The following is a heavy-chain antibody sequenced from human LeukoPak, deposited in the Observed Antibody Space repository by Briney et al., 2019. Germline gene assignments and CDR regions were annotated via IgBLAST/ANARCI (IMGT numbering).Heavy chain of an antibody. CDR1: GGSISSYY. D-gene: IGHD2-15*01. CDR3: ARDLRYCSGGSCFNYGMDV. J-gene: IGHJ6*02. V-gene: IGHV4-59*01. CDR2: IDYSGST. Sequence: SETLSLTCTVSGGSISSYYWSWIRQPPGKGLEWIGDIDYSGSTNYNPSLKSRVTISVDTSKNQFSLKLSSVTAADTAVYYCARDLRYCSGGSCFNYGMDVWGQGTAVTVSS.